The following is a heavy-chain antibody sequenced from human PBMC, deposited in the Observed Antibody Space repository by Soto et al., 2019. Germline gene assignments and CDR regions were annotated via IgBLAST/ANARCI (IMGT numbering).Heavy chain of an antibody. CDR2: INPNSGGT. Sequence: ASVKVSCKASGCTFTGYYMHWVRQAPGQGLEWMGWINPNSGGTNYAQKFQGRVTMTRDTSISTAYMELSRLRSDDTAVYYCARAQLRFLEWLLVPYYYYGMDVWGQGTTVTVSS. J-gene: IGHJ6*02. V-gene: IGHV1-2*02. CDR1: GCTFTGYY. CDR3: ARAQLRFLEWLLVPYYYYGMDV. D-gene: IGHD3-3*01.